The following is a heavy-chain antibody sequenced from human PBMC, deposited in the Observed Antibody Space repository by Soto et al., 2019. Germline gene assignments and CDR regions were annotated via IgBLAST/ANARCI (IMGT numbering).Heavy chain of an antibody. CDR1: GFTFSTSW. V-gene: IGHV3-74*01. D-gene: IGHD2-21*01. CDR2: MNSDGRST. Sequence: EVQLVESGGGLVQPGGSLRLSCAASGFTFSTSWAHWVRQAPGKGLVWVSRMNSDGRSTSYADSVKGRFTISRDNAENTVYLQMNSLRAEDTAVYYCASGISCGGNICGGIRRSWGQGTLVTVSS. J-gene: IGHJ4*02. CDR3: ASGISCGGNICGGIRRS.